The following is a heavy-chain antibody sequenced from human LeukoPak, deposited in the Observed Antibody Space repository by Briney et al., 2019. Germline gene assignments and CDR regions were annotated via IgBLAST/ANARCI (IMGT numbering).Heavy chain of an antibody. J-gene: IGHJ4*02. D-gene: IGHD3-22*01. CDR1: GFTFSSYG. Sequence: GGTLRLSCAASGFTFSSYGMSWVRQAPGKGLEWVAVISYDGSNKYYADSVKGRFTISRDNSKNTLYLQMNSLRAEDTAVYYCAREDEGDSSGPFDYWGQGTLVTVSS. CDR3: AREDEGDSSGPFDY. CDR2: ISYDGSNK. V-gene: IGHV3-30*03.